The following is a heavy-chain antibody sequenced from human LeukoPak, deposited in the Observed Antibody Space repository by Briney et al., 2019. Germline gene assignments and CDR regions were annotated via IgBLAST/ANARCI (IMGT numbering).Heavy chain of an antibody. V-gene: IGHV1-46*01. CDR2: INPSGGST. CDR1: GYTFTSYY. D-gene: IGHD3-3*01. J-gene: IGHJ6*02. CDR3: ARDPLAYDFWSGYSAPRYGMDV. Sequence: ASVKVSCKASGYTFTSYYMHWVRQAPGQGLEWMGIINPSGGSTSCAQKFQGRVTMTRDTSTSTVYMELSSLRSEDTAVYYCARDPLAYDFWSGYSAPRYGMDVWGQGTTVTVSS.